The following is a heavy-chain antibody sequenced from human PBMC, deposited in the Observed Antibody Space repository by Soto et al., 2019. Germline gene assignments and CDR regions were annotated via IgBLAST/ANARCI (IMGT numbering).Heavy chain of an antibody. CDR2: ISSSSSTI. J-gene: IGHJ5*02. CDR1: GFTFSSYS. V-gene: IGHV3-48*01. CDR3: ARPFGGNWFDP. Sequence: EVQLVESGGGLVQPGGSLRLSCAASGFTFSSYSMNWVRQAPGKGLEWVSYISSSSSTIYYADSVKGRFTISRDNAKKSLYLQMNSLRAEDTAVYYCARPFGGNWFDPWGQRTLVTVSS. D-gene: IGHD3-16*01.